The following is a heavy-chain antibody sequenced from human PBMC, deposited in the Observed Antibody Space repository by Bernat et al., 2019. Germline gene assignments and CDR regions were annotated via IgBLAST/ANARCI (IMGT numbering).Heavy chain of an antibody. V-gene: IGHV1-2*04. CDR1: GYTFTGYY. D-gene: IGHD6-13*01. J-gene: IGHJ4*02. CDR2: INPNSGGT. Sequence: QVQLVQSGAEVKKPGASVKVSCKASGYTFTGYYMHWVRQAPGQGLEWMGWINPNSGGTNYAQRFRGWVTMTRNTSMSRAYREVRGLRSDDTAVYYCARGAAGVGGYYFDYWGQGTLVTVSS. CDR3: ARGAAGVGGYYFDY.